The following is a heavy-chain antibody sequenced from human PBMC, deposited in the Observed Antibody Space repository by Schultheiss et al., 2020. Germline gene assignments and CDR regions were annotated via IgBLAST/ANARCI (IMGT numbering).Heavy chain of an antibody. V-gene: IGHV4-39*01. J-gene: IGHJ4*02. D-gene: IGHD5-24*01. CDR2: IYYSGST. Sequence: SQTLSLTCTVSGGSISSSSYYWGWIRQPPGKGLEWIGSIYYSGSTYYNPSLKSRVTISVDTSKNQFSLKLSSVTAADTAVYYCVRHEDGYNSYYFDYWGQGTLVTVSS. CDR3: VRHEDGYNSYYFDY. CDR1: GGSISSSSYY.